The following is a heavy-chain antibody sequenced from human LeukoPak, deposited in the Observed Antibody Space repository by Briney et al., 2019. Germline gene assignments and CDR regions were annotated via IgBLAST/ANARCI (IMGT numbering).Heavy chain of an antibody. CDR1: GFTVSGNY. V-gene: IGHV3-53*01. CDR3: EGFTGSYDY. CDR2: IFNSAST. D-gene: IGHD1-26*01. J-gene: IGHJ4*02. Sequence: PGGSLRLSCAASGFTVSGNYMAWARQAPGKGLEWVSAIFNSASTYYADSVKGRFTISRDNSKNTLYLQMNNMRVDDTAVYYCEGFTGSYDYWGQGTLVTVSS.